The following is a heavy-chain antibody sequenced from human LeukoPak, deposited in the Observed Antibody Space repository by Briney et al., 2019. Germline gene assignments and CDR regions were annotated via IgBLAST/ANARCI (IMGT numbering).Heavy chain of an antibody. V-gene: IGHV3-74*01. Sequence: GGSLRLSCAASGSTFSSYWMLWFRQAPGKGLVWVSRMNDDGTITTYANSVKGRFTISRDNAKNRLYLQMSSLRVEDTAVYYCARSVPSNAFDIWGQGTMVTVSS. CDR2: MNDDGTIT. J-gene: IGHJ3*02. CDR3: ARSVPSNAFDI. CDR1: GSTFSSYW. D-gene: IGHD4-11*01.